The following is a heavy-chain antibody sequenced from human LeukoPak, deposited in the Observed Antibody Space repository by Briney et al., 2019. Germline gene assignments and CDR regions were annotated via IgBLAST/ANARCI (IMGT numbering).Heavy chain of an antibody. CDR3: ARSSSGWSPYYFDY. J-gene: IGHJ4*02. Sequence: SETLSLTCTVSGGSISSFYWSWIRQPPGKGLEWIGSIYYSGSTNYNPSLKNRVSISVDTSKNQFSLKLSSVTAADTAVYYCARSSSGWSPYYFDYWGQGTLVTVSS. CDR2: IYYSGST. V-gene: IGHV4-59*01. CDR1: GGSISSFY. D-gene: IGHD6-19*01.